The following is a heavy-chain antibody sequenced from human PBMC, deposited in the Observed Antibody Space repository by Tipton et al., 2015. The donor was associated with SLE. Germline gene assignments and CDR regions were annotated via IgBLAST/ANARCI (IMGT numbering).Heavy chain of an antibody. CDR2: VYYSGST. J-gene: IGHJ3*02. Sequence: TLSLTCTVSGDYITSYYWSWIRQSPGKGLEWIGSVYYSGSTNYNPSLESRVIISVDTSKIQFSLNLTSVTAADTAVYYCARGTDAFDIWGQGTMVTVSS. V-gene: IGHV4-59*12. CDR3: ARGTDAFDI. CDR1: GDYITSYY.